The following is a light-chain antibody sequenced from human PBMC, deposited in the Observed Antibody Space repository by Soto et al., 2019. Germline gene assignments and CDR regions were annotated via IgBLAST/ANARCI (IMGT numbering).Light chain of an antibody. CDR2: TAS. Sequence: DIQMTQSPSSVPASVGDRVTITCRASQDINNWLAWYQQKPGKAPNLLIYTASNLQSGVPSRFSGSGSGTEFTLTIDSLQPEDFGTYYCQQGKSFPFTFGPGTTVDI. CDR1: QDINNW. J-gene: IGKJ3*01. V-gene: IGKV1-12*01. CDR3: QQGKSFPFT.